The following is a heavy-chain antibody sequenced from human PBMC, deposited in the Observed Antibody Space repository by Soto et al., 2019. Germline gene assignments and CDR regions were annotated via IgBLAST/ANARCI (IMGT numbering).Heavy chain of an antibody. J-gene: IGHJ4*02. CDR2: ISGSGGST. D-gene: IGHD3-10*01. Sequence: GGSLRLSCAASGFTFSSYAMSWVRQAPGKGLEWVSAISGSGGSTYYADSVKGRFTISRDNSKNTLYLQMNSLRAEDTTVYYCAKDPTMVRGVIINKFGTNYWGQGTLVTVSS. CDR1: GFTFSSYA. V-gene: IGHV3-23*01. CDR3: AKDPTMVRGVIINKFGTNY.